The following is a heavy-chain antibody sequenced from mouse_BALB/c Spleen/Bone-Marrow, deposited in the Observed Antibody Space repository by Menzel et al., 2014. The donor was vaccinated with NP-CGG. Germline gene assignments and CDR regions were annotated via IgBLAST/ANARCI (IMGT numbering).Heavy chain of an antibody. Sequence: VKLMESGPGLVQPSQSLSITCTVSGFSLTSYGVHWVRQSPGKGLEWLGAVWSGGSTDYNAAFISRLSITKDNSKSQVFFKMNSLQANDTAIYYCASNWDYAMDYWGQGTSVTVSS. CDR1: GFSLTSYG. V-gene: IGHV2-2*02. CDR3: ASNWDYAMDY. CDR2: VWSGGST. D-gene: IGHD4-1*01. J-gene: IGHJ4*01.